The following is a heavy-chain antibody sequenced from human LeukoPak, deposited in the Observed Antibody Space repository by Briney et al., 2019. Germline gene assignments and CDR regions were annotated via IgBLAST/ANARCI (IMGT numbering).Heavy chain of an antibody. D-gene: IGHD3-16*01. CDR1: GYSFINHW. V-gene: IGHV5-51*01. CDR2: IYPGDSDT. CDR3: ARQGMIPY. Sequence: GESLKISCKGSGYSFINHWIGWVRQIPGTGLEWMGSIYPGDSDTRYSPSFQGQVTISADSSSNTAYLQWSSLKASATAMFYGARQGMIPYGAQETLVTVPS. J-gene: IGHJ4*02.